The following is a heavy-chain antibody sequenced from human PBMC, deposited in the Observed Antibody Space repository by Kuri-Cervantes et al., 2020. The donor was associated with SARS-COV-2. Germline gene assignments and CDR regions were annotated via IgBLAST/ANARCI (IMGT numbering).Heavy chain of an antibody. CDR3: ARDRSYTFTYYYDSSGYYYAFDI. D-gene: IGHD3-22*01. Sequence: SCAASGFTFSSYGMHWVRQAPGKGLEWVAVIWYDGSNKYYADSVKGRFTISRDNSKNTLYLQMNSLRAEDTAVYYCARDRSYTFTYYYDSSGYYYAFDIWGQGTMVTVSS. CDR2: IWYDGSNK. J-gene: IGHJ3*02. CDR1: GFTFSSYG. V-gene: IGHV3-33*08.